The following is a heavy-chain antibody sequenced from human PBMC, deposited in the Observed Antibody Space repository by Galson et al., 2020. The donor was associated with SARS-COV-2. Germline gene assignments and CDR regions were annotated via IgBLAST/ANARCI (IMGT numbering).Heavy chain of an antibody. CDR2: IWYDGSNK. CDR3: ARTLLVYDSSGYYEFDY. D-gene: IGHD3-22*01. Sequence: GGSLRLSCAASGFTFSSYGMHWVRQAPGKGLEGVAVIWYDGSNKYYEASVKGRFTISRDNSKNTLYLQMNSLGAEDTAVYYCARTLLVYDSSGYYEFDYWGQGTLVTVSS. CDR1: GFTFSSYG. V-gene: IGHV3-33*01. J-gene: IGHJ4*02.